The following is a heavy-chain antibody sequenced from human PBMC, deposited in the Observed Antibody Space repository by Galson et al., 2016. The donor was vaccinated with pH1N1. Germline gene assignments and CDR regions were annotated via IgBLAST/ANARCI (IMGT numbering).Heavy chain of an antibody. CDR3: ARGQASVSTSYYYGMDV. V-gene: IGHV1-69*06. D-gene: IGHD4-11*01. CDR2: TIPIFGTA. CDR1: GGTIFNSFA. J-gene: IGHJ6*02. Sequence: SVKVSCKASGGTIFNSFAFSWLRQAPGHGLEWMGRTIPIFGTANYAQKFQGRVTITADKSTSTAYMELSSLRSEDTAVYYCARGQASVSTSYYYGMDVWGQGTTVTVSS.